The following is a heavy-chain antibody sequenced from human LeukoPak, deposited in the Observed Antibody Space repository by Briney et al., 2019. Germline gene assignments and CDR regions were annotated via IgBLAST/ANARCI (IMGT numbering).Heavy chain of an antibody. CDR2: INWNGGST. CDR3: AKNIRQLGNYYYYMDV. J-gene: IGHJ6*03. Sequence: RPGGSLRLSCAASGFTVDAHGMSWVRQAPGKALEWVSGINWNGGSTGYADSVKGRFTISRDNAKNTLFLQMDSLRAEDTAVYYCAKNIRQLGNYYYYMDVWGKGTTVTVSS. CDR1: GFTVDAHG. D-gene: IGHD7-27*01. V-gene: IGHV3-20*04.